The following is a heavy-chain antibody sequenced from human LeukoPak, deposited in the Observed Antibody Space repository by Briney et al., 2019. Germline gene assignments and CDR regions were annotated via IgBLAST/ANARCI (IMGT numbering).Heavy chain of an antibody. Sequence: SVKVSCKASGGTFSNYAITWVRQPPGQGLDWMGGIIPIFGTANYAQKFQGRVTITADESTTTVYMEMSRLRSEDTAVYYCARGPQGGYNYNWFDPWGQGTLVTVSS. CDR1: GGTFSNYA. J-gene: IGHJ5*02. CDR2: IIPIFGTA. D-gene: IGHD5-24*01. V-gene: IGHV1-69*01. CDR3: ARGPQGGYNYNWFDP.